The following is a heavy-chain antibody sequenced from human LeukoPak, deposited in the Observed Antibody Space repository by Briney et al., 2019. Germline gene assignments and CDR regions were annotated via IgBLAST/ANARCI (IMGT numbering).Heavy chain of an antibody. Sequence: GGSLRLSCAASGFTFRSHIMVWVRQAPGKGLEWVALISHDGVNDYYVDSVKGRFTVSRDTSNNTLSLKMNSLRAEDTAVYFCARVAATTFYHHNHMDVWGKGTTVTVSS. CDR2: ISHDGVND. D-gene: IGHD4-11*01. J-gene: IGHJ6*04. V-gene: IGHV3-30*01. CDR3: ARVAATTFYHHNHMDV. CDR1: GFTFRSHI.